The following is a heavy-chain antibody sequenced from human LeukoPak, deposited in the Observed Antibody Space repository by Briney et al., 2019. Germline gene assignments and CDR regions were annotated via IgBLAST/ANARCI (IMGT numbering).Heavy chain of an antibody. CDR1: GFTFSSYD. CDR3: ATHSSGYDSGNDAFDI. D-gene: IGHD3-22*01. CDR2: IWYGGSNK. J-gene: IGHJ3*02. V-gene: IGHV3-33*01. Sequence: GGSLRLSCAASGFTFSSYDMLWVRQAPGKGREGVADIWYGGSNKYYADSVKGRFTISRDNSKITLYLQMNSLRAEDTAVYYCATHSSGYDSGNDAFDIWGQGKMVTVSS.